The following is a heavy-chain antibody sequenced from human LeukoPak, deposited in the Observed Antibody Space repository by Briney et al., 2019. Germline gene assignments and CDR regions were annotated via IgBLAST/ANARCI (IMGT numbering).Heavy chain of an antibody. J-gene: IGHJ6*02. CDR3: ATPDFSAINSYYYGMDV. D-gene: IGHD3/OR15-3a*01. V-gene: IGHV1-2*06. Sequence: ASVKVSCKASGYTFTGYYMHWVRQAPGQGLEWMGRINPNSGGTNYAQKFQGRVTMTRDTSISTAYMELSSLRSEDTAVYYCATPDFSAINSYYYGMDVWGQGTTVTVSS. CDR2: INPNSGGT. CDR1: GYTFTGYY.